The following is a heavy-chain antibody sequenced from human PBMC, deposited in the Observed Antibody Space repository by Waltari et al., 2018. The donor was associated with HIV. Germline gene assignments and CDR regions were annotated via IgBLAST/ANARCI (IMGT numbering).Heavy chain of an antibody. D-gene: IGHD1-26*01. J-gene: IGHJ4*02. CDR2: INPSGGST. V-gene: IGHV1-46*01. CDR1: GYTFTSFY. Sequence: QVQLVQSGAEVKKPGASVKVSCKASGYTFTSFYMHWVRQAPGQGLEGMGMINPSGGSTTYAEKVQDRVTMTRYTSTRTVYMELSSLTSEDTAVYYCARVRRAVGASIDYFDYWGQGSLVTVSS. CDR3: ARVRRAVGASIDYFDY.